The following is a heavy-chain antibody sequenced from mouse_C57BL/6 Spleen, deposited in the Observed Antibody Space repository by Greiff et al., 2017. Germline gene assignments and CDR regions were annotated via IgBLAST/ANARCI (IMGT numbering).Heavy chain of an antibody. CDR2: ILPGSGST. CDR3: ARGDYEGY. Sequence: VQLQQSGAELLNPGAPVKLSCKATGYTFTGYWIEWVKQRPGHGLEWIGEILPGSGSTNYNEKFKGKARFTADTSSNTAYMQLSRLTNEDTAIHYCARGDYEGYWGQGTTLTVTS. CDR1: GYTFTGYW. V-gene: IGHV1-9*01. D-gene: IGHD2-4*01. J-gene: IGHJ2*01.